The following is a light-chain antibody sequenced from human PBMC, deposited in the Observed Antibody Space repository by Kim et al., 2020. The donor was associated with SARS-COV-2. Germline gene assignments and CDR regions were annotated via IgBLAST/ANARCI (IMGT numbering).Light chain of an antibody. CDR3: QQSSSLPLT. CDR2: ATS. V-gene: IGKV1-39*01. Sequence: FNWYQQKPGKAPRLLISATSRLQTGVPSRFSGSGSGSVFTLTISSLQPEDVAIYYCQQSSSLPLTFGGGTRVEIK. J-gene: IGKJ4*01.